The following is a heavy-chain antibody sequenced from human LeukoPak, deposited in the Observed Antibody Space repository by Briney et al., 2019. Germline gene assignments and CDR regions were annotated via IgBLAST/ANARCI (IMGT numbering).Heavy chain of an antibody. CDR1: GFTFRNHE. V-gene: IGHV3-48*03. CDR3: ARVEATYNNIRGDAFDI. Sequence: GGSLRLSCAASGFTFRNHEINWVRQAPGKALEWVSYISGRGDRTEYADSVKGRFSISRDNVKNSVNVLMNNLRAEDTAVYYCARVEATYNNIRGDAFDIWGQGTRVTVSS. D-gene: IGHD1-1*01. J-gene: IGHJ3*02. CDR2: ISGRGDRT.